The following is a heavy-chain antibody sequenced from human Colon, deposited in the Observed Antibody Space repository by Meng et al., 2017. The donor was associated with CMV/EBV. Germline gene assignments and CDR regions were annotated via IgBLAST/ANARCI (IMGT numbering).Heavy chain of an antibody. Sequence: GGSLRLSCAASGFTFSNFAVNWVRQAPGKGLEWISLIYGSGATIYYADSVKGRFTISRDNSKNILYLEMNRLRADATAVYDCAKDGDKTLYYYGLDVWGQGTTVTVSS. V-gene: IGHV3-23*03. CDR2: IYGSGATI. CDR1: GFTFSNFA. D-gene: IGHD2-21*01. CDR3: AKDGDKTLYYYGLDV. J-gene: IGHJ6*02.